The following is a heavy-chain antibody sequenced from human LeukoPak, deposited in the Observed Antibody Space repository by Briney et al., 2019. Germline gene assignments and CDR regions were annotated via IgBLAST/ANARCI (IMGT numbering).Heavy chain of an antibody. CDR2: ISGSGGST. CDR1: GFTFSSYA. J-gene: IGHJ3*02. Sequence: PGGSLRLSCAASGFTFSSYAMSWVRQAPGKGLEWVSAISGSGGSTYYADSVKGRFTISRDNSKNTLYLQMNSLRAEDTAVYYCARGGEPPWGAFDIWGQGTMVTVSS. CDR3: ARGGEPPWGAFDI. D-gene: IGHD3-16*01. V-gene: IGHV3-23*01.